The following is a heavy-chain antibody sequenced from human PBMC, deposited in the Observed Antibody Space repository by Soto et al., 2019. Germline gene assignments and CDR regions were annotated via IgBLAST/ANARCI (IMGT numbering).Heavy chain of an antibody. V-gene: IGHV3-64*01. CDR1: GFTFSNYA. Sequence: EVQLVESGGGLVQPGGSLRLSCAASGFTFSNYAMHWVRQAPGKGPEYVSAISNTGGSTYYANSVRGRFTISRDNSKNTLYLQMGSLRAEDMAVYYCAIVGVVGTTKMLDYWGQGTLVTVSS. D-gene: IGHD1-26*01. CDR2: ISNTGGST. J-gene: IGHJ4*02. CDR3: AIVGVVGTTKMLDY.